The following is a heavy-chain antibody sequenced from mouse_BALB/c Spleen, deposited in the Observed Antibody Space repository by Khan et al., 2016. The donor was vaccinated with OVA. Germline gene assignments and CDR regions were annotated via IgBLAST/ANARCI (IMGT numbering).Heavy chain of an antibody. J-gene: IGHJ2*01. CDR2: ISGDSSTI. V-gene: IGHV5-17*02. Sequence: EVHLVESGGGLVQPGGSRKLSCVASGFTFSSFGMHWVRQAPEKGLEWVAYISGDSSTIYYTDTVKGRFTISRDNPKNTLFLQLTSLRSEDMAMYYCARAYFYGYYFDQWGQGTTRTVSS. CDR3: ARAYFYGYYFDQ. D-gene: IGHD1-1*01. CDR1: GFTFSSFG.